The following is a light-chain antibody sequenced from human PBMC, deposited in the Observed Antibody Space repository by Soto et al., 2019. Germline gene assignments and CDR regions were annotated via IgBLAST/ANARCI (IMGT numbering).Light chain of an antibody. CDR2: GNS. V-gene: IGLV1-40*01. J-gene: IGLJ1*01. CDR3: QSYDSSLRYV. CDR1: SSNIGAGYD. Sequence: QSVLTQPPSVSGAPGQRVTISCTGSSSNIGAGYDVHWYQQLPGTAPKLLIYGNSNRPSGVPDRFSGSKSGTSASLAITGLQAEDEAAYYCQSYDSSLRYVFGTGTTLTVL.